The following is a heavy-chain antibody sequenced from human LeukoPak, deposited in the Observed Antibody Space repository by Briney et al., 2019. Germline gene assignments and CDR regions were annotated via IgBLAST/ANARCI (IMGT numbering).Heavy chain of an antibody. V-gene: IGHV3-7*01. CDR1: GFTFSSYT. CDR3: ARVFGAGYSDY. Sequence: GGSLRLSCAASGFTFSSYTMNWVRQAPGKGLEWVASIKQDGSEKYYVDSVKGRVTISRDNAKNSLYLQMNSLRAEDTAVYYCARVFGAGYSDYWGQGTLVTVSS. D-gene: IGHD4/OR15-4a*01. CDR2: IKQDGSEK. J-gene: IGHJ4*02.